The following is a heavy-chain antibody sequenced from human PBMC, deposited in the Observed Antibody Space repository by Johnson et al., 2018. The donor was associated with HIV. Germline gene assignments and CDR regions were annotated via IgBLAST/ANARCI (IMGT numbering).Heavy chain of an antibody. Sequence: QMQLVESGGGVVQPGRSLRLSCAASGFTFSSYAMHWVRQAPGKGLEWVAVISYDGSNKYYADSVKGRFTISRDNSKNTLYLQMNSRRAEDTAVYYCVRDLWQQLRGAFDIWGQGTMVTVSS. D-gene: IGHD6-13*01. CDR3: VRDLWQQLRGAFDI. V-gene: IGHV3-30-3*01. CDR1: GFTFSSYA. CDR2: ISYDGSNK. J-gene: IGHJ3*02.